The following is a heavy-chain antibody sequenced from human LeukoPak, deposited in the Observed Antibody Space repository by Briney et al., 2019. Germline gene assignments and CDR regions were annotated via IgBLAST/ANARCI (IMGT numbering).Heavy chain of an antibody. CDR1: GFTFSSYE. Sequence: QPGGSLRLSCAASGFTFSSYEMNWVRQAPGKGLEWVSYISSSGSTIYYADSVKGRFTISRDNAKNSLYLQMNSLRAEDKAGYYGASIIPITFGGVSWHGYWGQGTLVTVSS. CDR2: ISSSGSTI. V-gene: IGHV3-48*03. CDR3: ASIIPITFGGVSWHGY. D-gene: IGHD3-16*01. J-gene: IGHJ4*02.